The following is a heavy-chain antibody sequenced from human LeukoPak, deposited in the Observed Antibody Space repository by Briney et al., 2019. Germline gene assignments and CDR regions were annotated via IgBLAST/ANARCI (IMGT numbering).Heavy chain of an antibody. CDR1: GGSFGGYY. D-gene: IGHD5-18*01. Sequence: SETLSLTCAVYGGSFGGYYWSWIRQPPGKGLEWIGEINHSGSTNYNPSLKSRVTISVDTSKNQFSLKLSSVTAADTAVYYCARGGSMIQLWLRFNYWGQGTLVTVSS. CDR3: ARGGSMIQLWLRFNY. J-gene: IGHJ4*02. CDR2: INHSGST. V-gene: IGHV4-34*01.